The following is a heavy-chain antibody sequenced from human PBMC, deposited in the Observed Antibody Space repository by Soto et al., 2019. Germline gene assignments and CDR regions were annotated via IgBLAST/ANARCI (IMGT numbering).Heavy chain of an antibody. CDR1: GFTFSSYA. CDR2: IWYIGSSK. CDR3: AGDFGELSHFDY. J-gene: IGHJ4*02. V-gene: IGHV3-33*08. D-gene: IGHD3-10*01. Sequence: GGSLRLSCAASGFTFSSYAMNWVRQAPGKGLEWVAVIWYIGSSKYYADSVKGRFTISRDNSKNTLYLQMNSPRAEVTAVYYCAGDFGELSHFDYWGQGTLVTVSS.